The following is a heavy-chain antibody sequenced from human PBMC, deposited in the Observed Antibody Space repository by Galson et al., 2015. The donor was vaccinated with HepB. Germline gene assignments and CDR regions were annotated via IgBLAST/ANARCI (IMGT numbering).Heavy chain of an antibody. V-gene: IGHV3-23*01. J-gene: IGHJ4*02. D-gene: IGHD3-16*01. Sequence: SLRLSCAASGFTFSSYAMSWVRQAPGKGLEWVSAISGSGGSTYYADSVKGRFTISRDNSKNTLYLQMNSLRAEDTAVYYCAKVGRSMITFGGREYYFDYWGQGTLVTVSS. CDR2: ISGSGGST. CDR1: GFTFSSYA. CDR3: AKVGRSMITFGGREYYFDY.